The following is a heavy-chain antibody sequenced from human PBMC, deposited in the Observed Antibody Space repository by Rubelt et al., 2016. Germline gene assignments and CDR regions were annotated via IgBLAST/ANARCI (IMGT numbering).Heavy chain of an antibody. CDR1: GYSFTSYW. Sequence: EVQLVQSGAEVKKPGESLKISCKGSGYSFTSYWIGWVRKMPGKGLEWMGIIYPGDSDTRYSPPCQGQATTSADTSISSAYLQWSSLKASDTAMYYCARVTTVTNDNWFDPWGQGTLVTVSS. CDR2: IYPGDSDT. J-gene: IGHJ5*02. D-gene: IGHD4-17*01. CDR3: ARVTTVTNDNWFDP. V-gene: IGHV5-51*01.